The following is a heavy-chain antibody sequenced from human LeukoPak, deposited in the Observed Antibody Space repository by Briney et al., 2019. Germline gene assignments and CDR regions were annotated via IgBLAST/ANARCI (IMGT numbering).Heavy chain of an antibody. V-gene: IGHV1-18*01. J-gene: IGHJ6*02. CDR2: ISAYNGNT. CDR3: AREGYDFWSGYPYGMDV. CDR1: GYTFTSYG. Sequence: EASVTVSCKASGYTFTSYGISWVRQAPGQGLEWMGWISAYNGNTNYAQKLQGRVTMTTDTSTSTAYMELRSLRSDDTAVYYCAREGYDFWSGYPYGMDVWGQGTTVTVSS. D-gene: IGHD3-3*01.